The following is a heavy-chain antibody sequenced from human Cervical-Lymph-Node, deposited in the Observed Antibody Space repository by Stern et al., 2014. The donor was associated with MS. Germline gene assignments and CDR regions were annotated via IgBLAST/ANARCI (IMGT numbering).Heavy chain of an antibody. V-gene: IGHV3-30*04. J-gene: IGHJ4*02. CDR2: ISPDGRTT. Sequence: VQLVESGGGVVQPGRSLRLSCAASGFTFGDHTMHWVRQAPGKGLEWLAIISPDGRTTYYADSVKGRFTSSRDNSKSTLYLQLNSLRPEDTAVYYCARDRNWNYDYWGQGTLVIVSS. CDR3: ARDRNWNYDY. CDR1: GFTFGDHT. D-gene: IGHD1-7*01.